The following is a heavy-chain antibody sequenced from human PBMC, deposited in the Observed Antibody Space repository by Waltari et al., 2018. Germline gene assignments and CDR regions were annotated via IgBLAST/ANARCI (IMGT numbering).Heavy chain of an antibody. CDR2: SYTRGST. CDR3: GRYDSIAVAGHYYYYGMDV. CDR1: GGSIRSGSYY. Sequence: QVQLQESGPGLVKPSQTLSLTCTVSGGSIRSGSYYWSWIRQPAGKGLEWTGRSYTRGSTNYNPSPQRRVTRSADTSKNPVSLKLSPVTAAGTDWYYCGRYDSIAVAGHYYYYGMDVWGQGTTVTVSS. V-gene: IGHV4-61*02. D-gene: IGHD6-19*01. J-gene: IGHJ6*02.